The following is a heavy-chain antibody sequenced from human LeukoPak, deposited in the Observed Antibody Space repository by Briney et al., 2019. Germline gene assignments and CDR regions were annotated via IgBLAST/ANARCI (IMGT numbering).Heavy chain of an antibody. V-gene: IGHV3-15*01. CDR2: IKSKIDGATT. CDR1: GSTFSNAW. CDR3: ATDRTVFGVVSIYFES. D-gene: IGHD3-3*01. J-gene: IGHJ4*02. Sequence: GGSLRLSCAASGSTFSNAWMSWVRQAPGKGLEWVGRIKSKIDGATTDYAAPVKGRFSISRDDSKNLLFLQLNSLKTEDTAVYYCATDRTVFGVVSIYFESWGQGTLLTVSS.